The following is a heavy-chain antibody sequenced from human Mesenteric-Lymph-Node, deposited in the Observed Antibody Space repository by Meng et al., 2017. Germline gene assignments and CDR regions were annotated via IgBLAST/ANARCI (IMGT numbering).Heavy chain of an antibody. Sequence: GESLKISCAASGFTFSSYWMHWVRQAPGKGLVWVSRINSDGSSTTYADSVKGRFTISRDNAKNTLYVQMNSLRAEDTALYYCAKGSGPFPKPYYFDYWGQGTLVTVSS. V-gene: IGHV3-74*01. J-gene: IGHJ4*02. D-gene: IGHD2-8*02. CDR1: GFTFSSYW. CDR2: INSDGSST. CDR3: AKGSGPFPKPYYFDY.